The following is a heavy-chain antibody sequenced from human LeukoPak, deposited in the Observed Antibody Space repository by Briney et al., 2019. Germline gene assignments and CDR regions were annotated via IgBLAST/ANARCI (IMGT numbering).Heavy chain of an antibody. V-gene: IGHV3-30*03. Sequence: GGSLRLSCAASGFTFSSYGMHWVRQAPGKGLEWVAVISYDGSNKYYADSVKGRFTISRDNAKNSLYLQMNSLRADDTALYYCARESGDQAFDIWGQGTMVTVSS. CDR1: GFTFSSYG. J-gene: IGHJ3*02. CDR2: ISYDGSNK. D-gene: IGHD1-26*01. CDR3: ARESGDQAFDI.